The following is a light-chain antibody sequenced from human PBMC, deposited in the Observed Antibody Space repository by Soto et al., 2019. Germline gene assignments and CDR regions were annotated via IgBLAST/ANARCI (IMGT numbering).Light chain of an antibody. CDR1: SSNIGTNT. J-gene: IGLJ2*01. Sequence: QSVLTQPPSASGTPGQRVSISCSGGSSNIGTNTVNWCQHLPGTAPKLLIFSNDARPSGVPDRFSGSKSGTSASLAISGLRSEDEAVYYCASWDDRLGAVIFGGGTKVTVL. V-gene: IGLV1-47*02. CDR2: SND. CDR3: ASWDDRLGAVI.